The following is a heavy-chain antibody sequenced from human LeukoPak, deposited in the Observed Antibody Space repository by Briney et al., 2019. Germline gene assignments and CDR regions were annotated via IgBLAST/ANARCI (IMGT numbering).Heavy chain of an antibody. CDR3: ARNQAVAANRGAFDI. V-gene: IGHV4-59*08. D-gene: IGHD6-19*01. CDR1: GGSISTYY. CDR2: IYYSGST. Sequence: KASETLSLTCTVSGGSISTYYWSWIRQPPGKGLEWIGYIYYSGSTNYNPSLKSRVTTSVDTSKNQFSLKLDSVTEIDTAMYYCARNQAVAANRGAFDIWGQGTMVTVSS. J-gene: IGHJ3*02.